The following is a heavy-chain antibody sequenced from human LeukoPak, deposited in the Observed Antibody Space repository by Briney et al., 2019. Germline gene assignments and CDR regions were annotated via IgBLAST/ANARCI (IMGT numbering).Heavy chain of an antibody. D-gene: IGHD3-22*01. Sequence: GGSLRLSCAASGFTFSNAWMSWVRQAPGKGLEWVGRIKSKTDGATTEYAAPVKGRFTISRDDSKNTLYLQMNSLKTEDTAVYYCTTASPFYYYYDSSGYFVANWGQGTLVTVSS. CDR1: GFTFSNAW. V-gene: IGHV3-15*01. CDR3: TTASPFYYYYDSSGYFVAN. CDR2: IKSKTDGATT. J-gene: IGHJ4*02.